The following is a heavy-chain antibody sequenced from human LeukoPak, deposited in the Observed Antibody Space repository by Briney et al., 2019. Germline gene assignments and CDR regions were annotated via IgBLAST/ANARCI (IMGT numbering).Heavy chain of an antibody. V-gene: IGHV4-38-2*01. CDR1: AYSIGSGYY. CDR3: ARHDFYSSYPHNWFDP. D-gene: IGHD4-11*01. CDR2: FYHSGST. Sequence: SETLSLTCAVSAYSIGSGYYWGWIRQPPGKGLEGIGSFYHSGSTYYNPYLKSRVTISVDTSKNQFSLKLSSVTAADTAVYYCARHDFYSSYPHNWFDPWGQGTLVTVSS. J-gene: IGHJ5*02.